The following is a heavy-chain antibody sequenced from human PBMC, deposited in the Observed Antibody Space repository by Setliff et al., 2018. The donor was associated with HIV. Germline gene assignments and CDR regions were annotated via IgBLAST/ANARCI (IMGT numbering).Heavy chain of an antibody. Sequence: SETLSLTCSVSGDSIISDSYYWDWIRQPPGKGLEWIGYISYSGSTNYNPSLKSRVTISIDTSKNQFSLKLRSVTAADTAVYYCATLDHSGGNFLAYWGQGSLVTVSS. CDR2: ISYSGST. V-gene: IGHV4-61*05. CDR1: GDSIISDSYY. CDR3: ATLDHSGGNFLAY. D-gene: IGHD2-21*02. J-gene: IGHJ4*02.